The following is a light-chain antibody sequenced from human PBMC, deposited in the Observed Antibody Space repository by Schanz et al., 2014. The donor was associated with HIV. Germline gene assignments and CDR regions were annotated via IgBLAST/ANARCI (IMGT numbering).Light chain of an antibody. CDR1: SSNIGAGYD. CDR2: GNS. CDR3: QSYDRGLNAVV. J-gene: IGLJ2*01. Sequence: QSVLTQPPSVSGAPGQRITFSCTGSSSNIGAGYDVHWYQQLPGTAPKLLIYGNSNRPSGVPDRISGSKSGTSASLAITGLQAEDEADYFCQSYDRGLNAVVFGGGTKLTVL. V-gene: IGLV1-40*01.